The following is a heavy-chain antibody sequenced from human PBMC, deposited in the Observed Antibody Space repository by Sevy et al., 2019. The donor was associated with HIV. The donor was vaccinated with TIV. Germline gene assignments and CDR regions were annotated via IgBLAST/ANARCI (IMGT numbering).Heavy chain of an antibody. CDR3: AKGAVAGTLTYAYYYYGMDV. Sequence: GGSLRLSCAASVFTFSSYGMHWVRQAPGKGLEWVAVISYDGSNKYYADSVKGRFTISRDNSKNTLYLQMNSLRAEDTAVYYCAKGAVAGTLTYAYYYYGMDVWGQGTTVTVSS. CDR1: VFTFSSYG. J-gene: IGHJ6*02. CDR2: ISYDGSNK. V-gene: IGHV3-30*18. D-gene: IGHD6-19*01.